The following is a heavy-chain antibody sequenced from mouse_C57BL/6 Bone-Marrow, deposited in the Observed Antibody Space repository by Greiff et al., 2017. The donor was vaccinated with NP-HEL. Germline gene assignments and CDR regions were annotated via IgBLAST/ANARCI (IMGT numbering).Heavy chain of an antibody. CDR3: ARPDDYGGWFAY. V-gene: IGHV1-69*01. D-gene: IGHD2-4*01. CDR2: IDPSDSYT. Sequence: QVQLQQPGAELVMPGASVKLSCKASGYTFTSYWMHWVKQRPGQGLEWIGEIDPSDSYTYYTQQLKGKYTLTVDKSSSTAYMQLSSLTSEDSAVYCCARPDDYGGWFAYWGQGTLVTVSA. J-gene: IGHJ3*01. CDR1: GYTFTSYW.